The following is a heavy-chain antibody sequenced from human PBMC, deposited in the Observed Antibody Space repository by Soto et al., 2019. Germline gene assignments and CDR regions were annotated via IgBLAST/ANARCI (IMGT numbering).Heavy chain of an antibody. Sequence: ASVKVSCKASGYTFTSYAMHWVRQAPGQRLEWMGWINAGNGNTKYSQKFQGRATITRDTSASTAYMELSSLRSEDTAVYYCAREDIVVVPAAMHGAFDYWGQGTLVTVSS. CDR2: INAGNGNT. V-gene: IGHV1-3*01. D-gene: IGHD2-2*01. J-gene: IGHJ4*02. CDR1: GYTFTSYA. CDR3: AREDIVVVPAAMHGAFDY.